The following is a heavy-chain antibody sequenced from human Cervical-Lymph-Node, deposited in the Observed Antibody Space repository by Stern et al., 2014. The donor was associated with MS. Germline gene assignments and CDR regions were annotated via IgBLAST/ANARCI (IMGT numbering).Heavy chain of an antibody. CDR1: GFTFSSYG. CDR2: IWYDGSNK. Sequence: VQLVESGGGVVQPGRSLRLSCAVSGFTFSSYGMHWVRQAPGKGLEWVAVIWYDGSNKYYADSVKGRFTISRDNSKNTLYLQMNSLRAEDTAVYYCARSSSPSPYYYYGMDVWGQGTTVTVSS. J-gene: IGHJ6*02. V-gene: IGHV3-33*01. D-gene: IGHD6-13*01. CDR3: ARSSSPSPYYYYGMDV.